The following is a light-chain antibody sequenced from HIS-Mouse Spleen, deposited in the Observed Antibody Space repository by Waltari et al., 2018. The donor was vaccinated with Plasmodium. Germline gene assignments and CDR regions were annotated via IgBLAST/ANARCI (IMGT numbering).Light chain of an antibody. CDR2: GAS. CDR3: QQYGSSPYT. V-gene: IGKV3-20*01. J-gene: IGKJ2*01. Sequence: EIVLTPSSGTLSLSPGERATLSCRASQSVSSSYLAWYQQKPGQAPRLLIYGASSRATGIPDRFSGSGSGTDFTLTISRLEPEDFAVYYCQQYGSSPYTFGQGTKLEIK. CDR1: QSVSSSY.